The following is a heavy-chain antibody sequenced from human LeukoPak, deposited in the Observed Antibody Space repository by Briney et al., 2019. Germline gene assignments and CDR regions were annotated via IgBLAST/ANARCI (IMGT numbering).Heavy chain of an antibody. D-gene: IGHD1-20*01. CDR3: STLTSRGLSDS. Sequence: GGSLRLSCAASGFTFTNAWMNWVRQAPGKGLEWVGRIKSKADGETIDYAAPVKGRFTFSRDDSKDMLYLQMNSLKSEDTAVYYCSTLTSRGLSDSWGQGTLVTVSS. V-gene: IGHV3-15*07. CDR1: GFTFTNAW. J-gene: IGHJ4*02. CDR2: IKSKADGETI.